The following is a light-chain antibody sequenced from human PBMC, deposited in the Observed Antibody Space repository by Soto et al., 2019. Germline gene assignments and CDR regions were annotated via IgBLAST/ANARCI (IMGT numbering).Light chain of an antibody. V-gene: IGKV3-15*01. J-gene: IGKJ1*01. CDR2: DAS. Sequence: EIVMTQSPATLSVSPGERATLSCRASQSVSSKLACYQQNPGQAPRLLIYDASTRATGIPSRFSGSGSGTGFTLTISSLQSEDFAVYYCQQFNNWPRTFGQGNKGEIK. CDR3: QQFNNWPRT. CDR1: QSVSSK.